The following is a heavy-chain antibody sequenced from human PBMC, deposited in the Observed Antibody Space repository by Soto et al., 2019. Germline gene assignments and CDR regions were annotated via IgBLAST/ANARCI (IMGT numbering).Heavy chain of an antibody. CDR3: ARQKDEYSSSSPFDY. Sequence: SVPNCLTSTVADGNIINYGWSWIRKKTGKGLEWIGYIYYSGSTNYNPSLKSRVTISVDTSKSQFSLKLSSVTAADTAVYYCARQKDEYSSSSPFDYWGQGTLVTVSS. CDR1: DGNIINYG. V-gene: IGHV4-59*08. CDR2: IYYSGST. J-gene: IGHJ4*02. D-gene: IGHD6-6*01.